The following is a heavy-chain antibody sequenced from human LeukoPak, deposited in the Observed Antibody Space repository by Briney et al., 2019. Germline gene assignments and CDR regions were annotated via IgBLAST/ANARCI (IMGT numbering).Heavy chain of an antibody. J-gene: IGHJ4*02. CDR1: GFTFSTYW. CDR3: ARAMRSGYDY. V-gene: IGHV3-48*02. CDR2: ISHDSDSI. D-gene: IGHD5-12*01. Sequence: GGSLRLSCAASGFTFSTYWMSWVRQAPGKRLEWVSYISHDSDSIYYADSVKGRFTISRDNAENSLYLQMNSLRDEDTAAYYCARAMRSGYDYWGQGTLVTVSS.